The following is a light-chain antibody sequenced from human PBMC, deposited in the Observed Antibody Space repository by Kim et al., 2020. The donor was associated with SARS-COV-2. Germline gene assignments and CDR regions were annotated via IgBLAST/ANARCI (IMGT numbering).Light chain of an antibody. J-gene: IGKJ1*01. CDR2: AAS. Sequence: DIQMTQSPSFVSASVGDRVTISCRASQDVNRWLAWYQQKPGKAPNLLIYAASTLQSGVPSRFSGSGSGTDFTLTISSLQPEDFATYYCQQANSFPLTFGQGTKVDIK. CDR1: QDVNRW. V-gene: IGKV1-12*01. CDR3: QQANSFPLT.